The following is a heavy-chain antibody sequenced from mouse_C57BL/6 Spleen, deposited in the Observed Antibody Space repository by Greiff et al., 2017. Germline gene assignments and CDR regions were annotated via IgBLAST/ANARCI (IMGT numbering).Heavy chain of an antibody. Sequence: QVQLQQPGAELVKPGASVKLSCKASGYTFTSYWMHWVKQRPGQGLEWIGMIHPNSGSTNYNEKFKSKATLTVDKSSSTAYMQLSSLTSEDSAVYDCARSGLLRPARDYWGQGTSVTGSS. CDR1: GYTFTSYW. J-gene: IGHJ4*01. V-gene: IGHV1-64*01. D-gene: IGHD1-2*01. CDR3: ARSGLLRPARDY. CDR2: IHPNSGST.